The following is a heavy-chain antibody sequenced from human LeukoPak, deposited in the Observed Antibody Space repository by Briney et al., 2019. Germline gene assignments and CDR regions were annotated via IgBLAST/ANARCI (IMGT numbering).Heavy chain of an antibody. CDR2: MNPNSGNT. CDR1: GYTFTSYD. V-gene: IGHV1-8*01. D-gene: IGHD1-26*01. J-gene: IGHJ6*02. CDR3: ARDEAKPTYYYYGMDV. Sequence: ASVKVSCKASGYTFTSYDINWVRQATGQGLEWMGWMNPNSGNTGYAQKFQGRVTMTRNTSISTAYMELSSLRSEDTAVYYCARDEAKPTYYYYGMDVWGQGTTVTVSS.